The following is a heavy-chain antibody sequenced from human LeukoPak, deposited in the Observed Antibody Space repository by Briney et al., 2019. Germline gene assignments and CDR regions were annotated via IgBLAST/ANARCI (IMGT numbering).Heavy chain of an antibody. CDR2: ISGSGGST. D-gene: IGHD2-2*01. V-gene: IGHV3-23*01. J-gene: IGHJ4*02. CDR3: AKVSRLVVVPAGKVDY. Sequence: PGGSLRLSCAASGFTFSSYAMSWVRQAPGRGLEWVSSISGSGGSTYYADSVKGRFTISRDNSKNTLYLQMNSLRAEDTAVYYGAKVSRLVVVPAGKVDYWGQGTLVTVSS. CDR1: GFTFSSYA.